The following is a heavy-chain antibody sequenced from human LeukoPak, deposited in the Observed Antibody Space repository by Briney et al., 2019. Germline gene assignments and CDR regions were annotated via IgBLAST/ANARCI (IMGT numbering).Heavy chain of an antibody. D-gene: IGHD6-25*01. Sequence: GGPLRLSCAASGLSLSTYRLNWFRQAPGRGLEWFSYISSSSSTIYYADSVKGRFTISRDNAKNSLYLQMNSLRDEDTAVYYCARDLTATSYWYFDLWGRGALVTVSS. V-gene: IGHV3-48*02. CDR1: GLSLSTYR. J-gene: IGHJ2*01. CDR2: ISSSSSTI. CDR3: ARDLTATSYWYFDL.